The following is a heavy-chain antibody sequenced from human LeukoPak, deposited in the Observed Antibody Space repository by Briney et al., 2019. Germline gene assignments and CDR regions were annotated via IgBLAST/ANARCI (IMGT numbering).Heavy chain of an antibody. D-gene: IGHD4-23*01. CDR3: ARSTTVVTPGDY. CDR2: ISYDGSNK. V-gene: IGHV3-30*04. Sequence: GGSLRLSCAASGFTFSSYAMHWVRQAPGKGLEWVAVISYDGSNKYYADSVKGRFTISRDNSKNTVYLQMNSLRGEDTAVYYCARSTTVVTPGDYWGQGTLVTVSS. J-gene: IGHJ4*02. CDR1: GFTFSSYA.